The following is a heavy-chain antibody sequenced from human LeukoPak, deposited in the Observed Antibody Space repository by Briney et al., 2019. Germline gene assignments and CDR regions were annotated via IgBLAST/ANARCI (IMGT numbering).Heavy chain of an antibody. CDR1: GGSFSGYY. CDR3: ARGFEQWPSESLDP. CDR2: INHSGST. J-gene: IGHJ5*02. V-gene: IGHV4-34*01. D-gene: IGHD6-19*01. Sequence: PSETLSLTCAVYGGSFSGYYWSWIRQPPGKGLEWIGEINHSGSTNYNPSLKSRVTISVDTSKNQFSLKLSSVTAADTAVYYCARGFEQWPSESLDPWGQGTLVTVSS.